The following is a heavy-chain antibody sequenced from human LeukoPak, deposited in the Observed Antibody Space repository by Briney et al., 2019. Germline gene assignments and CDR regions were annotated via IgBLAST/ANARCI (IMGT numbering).Heavy chain of an antibody. CDR3: ARSGGSGTYYDGSSDY. D-gene: IGHD1-26*01. V-gene: IGHV4-4*07. CDR2: IYSSGST. CDR1: GGSITSYY. Sequence: SETLSLTCTVSGGSITSYYWSWIRQAAGKGLEWIGRIYSSGSTSYNPSLKSRVTMSVDTSKNQLSLKLSSVTAADTAVYYCARSGGSGTYYDGSSDYWGQGTLVTVSS. J-gene: IGHJ4*02.